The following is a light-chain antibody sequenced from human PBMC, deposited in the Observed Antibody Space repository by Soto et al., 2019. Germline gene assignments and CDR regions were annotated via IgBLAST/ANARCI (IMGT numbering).Light chain of an antibody. Sequence: QSALTQPRSVSGSPGLSVTISCTGTSSDVGGYNYVSWYQQHPGKAPKLMIYDVSKRPSGVPDRFSGSKSGNTASLTISGLQAEDEADYYCCSYAGSYSLVFGGGTKVTVL. V-gene: IGLV2-11*01. CDR1: SSDVGGYNY. J-gene: IGLJ2*01. CDR2: DVS. CDR3: CSYAGSYSLV.